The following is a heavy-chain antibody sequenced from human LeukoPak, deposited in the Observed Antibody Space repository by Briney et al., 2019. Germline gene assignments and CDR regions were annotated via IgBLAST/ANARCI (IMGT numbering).Heavy chain of an antibody. J-gene: IGHJ3*02. CDR1: GGSFSGYY. Sequence: PSETLSLTCAVYGGSFSGYYWSWIRQPPGKGLEWIGEINHSGSTNYNPSLKSRVTISVDTSKNQFSLKLSSVTAADTAVYYCARTAATIDAFDIWGQGTMVTVSS. V-gene: IGHV4-34*01. D-gene: IGHD5-12*01. CDR3: ARTAATIDAFDI. CDR2: INHSGST.